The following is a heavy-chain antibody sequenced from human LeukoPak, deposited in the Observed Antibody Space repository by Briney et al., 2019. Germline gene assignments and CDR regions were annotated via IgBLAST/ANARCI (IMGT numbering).Heavy chain of an antibody. Sequence: ASVKVSCKASGYTFTGYYMHWVRQAPGQGLEWMGWINPNSGGTNYAQKFQGRVTMTRDTSISTAYMELSRLRSDDTAVYYCARTEDIVVVPAAMGMDVWGQGTTVTVSS. CDR3: ARTEDIVVVPAAMGMDV. D-gene: IGHD2-2*01. J-gene: IGHJ6*02. V-gene: IGHV1-2*02. CDR2: INPNSGGT. CDR1: GYTFTGYY.